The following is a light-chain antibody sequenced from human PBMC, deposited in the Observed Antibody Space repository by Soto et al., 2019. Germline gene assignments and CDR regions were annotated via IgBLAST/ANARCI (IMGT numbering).Light chain of an antibody. Sequence: QSVLTQPPSVSGAPGQRVTISCTGSSSNIGAGYDVHWYQQFPGTAPKLLIYANNNRPSGVPDRFSGSKSGTSASLAITELQAEDEADYYCQSYDTRLSGSVVLGGGTKLTVL. V-gene: IGLV1-40*01. CDR1: SSNIGAGYD. J-gene: IGLJ2*01. CDR2: ANN. CDR3: QSYDTRLSGSVV.